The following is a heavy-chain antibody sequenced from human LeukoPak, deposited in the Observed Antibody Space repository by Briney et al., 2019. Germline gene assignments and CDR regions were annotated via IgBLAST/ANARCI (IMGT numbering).Heavy chain of an antibody. D-gene: IGHD3-10*01. CDR3: AKTFNSGSYAFDY. V-gene: IGHV6-1*01. Sequence: PSQTLSLTCAISGDSVSSNSAAGNWIRQSPSRGLDWLGRTYYRSKWYYDYAGSVKSRISINPGTSKNHFSLHLNSVSPEDTAVYYCAKTFNSGSYAFDYWGQGTLVTVSS. J-gene: IGHJ4*02. CDR1: GDSVSSNSAA. CDR2: TYYRSKWYY.